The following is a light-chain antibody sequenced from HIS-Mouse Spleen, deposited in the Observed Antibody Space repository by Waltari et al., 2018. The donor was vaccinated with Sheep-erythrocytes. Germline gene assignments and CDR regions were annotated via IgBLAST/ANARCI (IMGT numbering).Light chain of an antibody. CDR1: SSDVGGYNY. CDR2: DVS. Sequence: QSALTQPRSVSGPPGQSVTISCTGTSSDVGGYNYVSWYQQHPGKAPKLMIYDVSKRPSGVPDRFSGSKSGNTASLTISGPQAEDEADYYCCSYAGSYNHVFATGTKVTVL. J-gene: IGLJ1*01. CDR3: CSYAGSYNHV. V-gene: IGLV2-11*01.